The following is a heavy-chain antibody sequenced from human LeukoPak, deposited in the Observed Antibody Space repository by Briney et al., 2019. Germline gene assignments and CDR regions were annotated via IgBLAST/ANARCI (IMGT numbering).Heavy chain of an antibody. V-gene: IGHV3-23*01. CDR2: ISGGGGST. CDR1: GITFSSYA. CDR3: AKAHLEWLLGIGY. Sequence: GGSLRLSCAASGITFSSYAMSWVRQAPGKGLEWVSAISGGGGSTYYADSVKGRFTISRDNSKNTLYLQMNSLRAEDTAVYYCAKAHLEWLLGIGYWGQGTLVTVSS. J-gene: IGHJ4*02. D-gene: IGHD3-3*01.